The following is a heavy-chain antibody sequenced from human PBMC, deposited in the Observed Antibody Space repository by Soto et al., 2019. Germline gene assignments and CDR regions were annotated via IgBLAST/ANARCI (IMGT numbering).Heavy chain of an antibody. CDR1: GFTFSSYW. J-gene: IGHJ6*02. CDR3: ARDYSGYDLRGSYYCMDV. D-gene: IGHD5-12*01. Sequence: GGSLRLSCAASGFTFSSYWMHWVRQAPGKGLVWVSRISSDGSSTSYADSVKGRFTISRDNAKNTLYLQMNSLRAEDTAVYYCARDYSGYDLRGSYYCMDVWGQGTTVTVSS. V-gene: IGHV3-74*01. CDR2: ISSDGSST.